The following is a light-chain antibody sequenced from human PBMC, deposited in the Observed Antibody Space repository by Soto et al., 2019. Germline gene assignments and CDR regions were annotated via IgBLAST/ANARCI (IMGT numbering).Light chain of an antibody. CDR1: QSISTY. CDR3: QQTYSTPPT. J-gene: IGKJ1*01. CDR2: AAS. Sequence: DTQMTQSPSSLSASVGDRVTITCQASQSISTYLNWYQQKAGLAPKLLIYAASSLQSGVPSRFSGSGSGTDFTLTISSLQPEDFATYYCQQTYSTPPTFGQGTKVDIK. V-gene: IGKV1-39*01.